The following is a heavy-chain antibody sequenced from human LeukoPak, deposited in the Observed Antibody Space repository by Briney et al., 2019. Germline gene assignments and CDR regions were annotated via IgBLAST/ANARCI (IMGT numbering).Heavy chain of an antibody. CDR3: EKQGPLGFSSGCSCYPHYFDY. CDR1: GFTFSSYG. J-gene: IGHJ4*02. CDR2: ISYDGSNK. Sequence: GRSLRLSCAAAGFTFSSYGMHWVRQAPGKGLEWVALISYDGSNKYYADSVKGRFTISRDNSKNTLYLQMNSLRAEDTALYYCEKQGPLGFSSGCSCYPHYFDYWGQGTLVTVSS. V-gene: IGHV3-30*18. D-gene: IGHD2-15*01.